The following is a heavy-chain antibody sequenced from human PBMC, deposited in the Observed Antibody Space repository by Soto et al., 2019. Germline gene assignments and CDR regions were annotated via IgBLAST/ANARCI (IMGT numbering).Heavy chain of an antibody. CDR3: ASLRWIQPYYFDY. J-gene: IGHJ4*02. D-gene: IGHD5-18*01. CDR2: INHSGST. V-gene: IGHV4-34*01. CDR1: GGSFSGYY. Sequence: PSETLSLTCAVYGGSFSGYYWSWIRQPPGKGLEWIGEINHSGSTNYNPSLKSRVTISVDTSKNQFSLKLSSVTAADTAVYYCASLRWIQPYYFDYWGQGTLVTVS.